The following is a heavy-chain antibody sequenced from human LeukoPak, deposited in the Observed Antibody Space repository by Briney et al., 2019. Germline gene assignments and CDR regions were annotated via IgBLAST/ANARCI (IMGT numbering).Heavy chain of an antibody. Sequence: GGSLRLSCAASGFTFSSYSMNWVRQAPGKGLEWVSSISSSSSYTYYADSVKGRFTISRDNAKNSLYLQMNSLRAEDTAVYYCARVCIVGATLIDYWGQGTLVTVSS. CDR2: ISSSSSYT. J-gene: IGHJ4*02. CDR3: ARVCIVGATLIDY. CDR1: GFTFSSYS. V-gene: IGHV3-21*01. D-gene: IGHD1-26*01.